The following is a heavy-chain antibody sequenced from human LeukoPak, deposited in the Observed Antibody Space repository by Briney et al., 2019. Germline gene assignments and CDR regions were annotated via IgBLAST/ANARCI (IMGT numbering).Heavy chain of an antibody. CDR3: AKDEGPSAIFGVLGGDV. D-gene: IGHD3-3*01. V-gene: IGHV3-23*01. CDR2: ISGSGDNT. Sequence: PGGSLRLSCAASGFTFSNFAMTWVRQAPGKGLEWVSAISGSGDNTYYADSVKGRFTISRDNAKNTLYLQMNSLRVEDTAVYYCAKDEGPSAIFGVLGGDVWGKGTTVTVSS. CDR1: GFTFSNFA. J-gene: IGHJ6*04.